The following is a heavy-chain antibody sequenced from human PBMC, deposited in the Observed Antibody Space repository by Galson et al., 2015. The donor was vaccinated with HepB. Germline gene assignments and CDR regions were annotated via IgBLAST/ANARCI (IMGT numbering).Heavy chain of an antibody. J-gene: IGHJ6*02. V-gene: IGHV3-33*08. CDR3: ARAIVVVPAAIFPYYYGMDV. D-gene: IGHD2-2*02. Sequence: SLRLSCAASGFTFSSYAMHWVRQAPGKGLEWVAVIWYDGSNKYYADSVKGRFTISRDNSKNTLYLQMNSLRAEDTAVYYCARAIVVVPAAIFPYYYGMDVWGQGTTVTVSS. CDR2: IWYDGSNK. CDR1: GFTFSSYA.